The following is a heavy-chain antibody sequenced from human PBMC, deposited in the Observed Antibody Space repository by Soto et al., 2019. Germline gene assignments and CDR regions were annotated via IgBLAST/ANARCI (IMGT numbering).Heavy chain of an antibody. J-gene: IGHJ6*02. CDR2: IFHSGNS. V-gene: IGHV4-38-2*02. CDR1: GSSMSGFY. CDR3: AREDDGMDV. Sequence: SETLSLTCAVSGSSMSGFYWGWVRQPPGKGLEWIGSIFHSGNSYYNPSLKSRVILSVDTSKNQFSLNLTAAIAAETAVYYCAREDDGMDVWGQGTPVTVSS.